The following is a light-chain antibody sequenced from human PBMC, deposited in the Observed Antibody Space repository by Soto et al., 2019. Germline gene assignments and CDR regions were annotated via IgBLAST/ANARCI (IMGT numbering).Light chain of an antibody. CDR3: HQRSNWPPYT. V-gene: IGKV3-11*01. Sequence: EIVLTQSPATLSLSPGERATLSCRASQSVSSYLAWYQPKPGQAPRLLIYDASNMATGIPARFSGSGSGTDGTLTINSLEPDDFVVYYCHQRSNWPPYTFGQGTKLEIK. CDR2: DAS. J-gene: IGKJ2*01. CDR1: QSVSSY.